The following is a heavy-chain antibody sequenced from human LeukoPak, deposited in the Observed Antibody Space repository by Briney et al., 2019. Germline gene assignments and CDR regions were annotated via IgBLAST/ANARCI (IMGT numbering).Heavy chain of an antibody. V-gene: IGHV1-8*01. CDR3: ARAAVNLHPNHYYYMDV. CDR1: GYTFTSYD. J-gene: IGHJ6*03. Sequence: ASVKVSCKASGYTFTSYDLNWVRQATGQGLEWMGWVNPYNGNTGYAQKFEGRVIMTRDTSISTAYLELSSLTSEDTAVYYCARAAVNLHPNHYYYMDVWGKGTTVTVSS. CDR2: VNPYNGNT.